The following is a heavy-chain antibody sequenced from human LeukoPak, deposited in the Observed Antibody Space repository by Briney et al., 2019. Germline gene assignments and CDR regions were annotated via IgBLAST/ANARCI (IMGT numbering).Heavy chain of an antibody. CDR2: INPNSGGT. J-gene: IGHJ3*02. CDR3: ARDAVDIVVVPAAHHDAFDI. V-gene: IGHV1-2*04. Sequence: ASVKVSCKASGYTFTGYYMHWVRQAPGQGLEWMGWINPNSGGTNYAQKFQGWVTMTRDTSISTAYMELSRLRSDDTAVYYCARDAVDIVVVPAAHHDAFDIWGQGTMVTVSS. D-gene: IGHD2-2*01. CDR1: GYTFTGYY.